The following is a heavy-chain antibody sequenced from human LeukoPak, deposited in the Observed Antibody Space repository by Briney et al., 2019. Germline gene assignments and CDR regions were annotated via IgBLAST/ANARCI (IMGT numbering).Heavy chain of an antibody. J-gene: IGHJ4*02. CDR2: ISTSSIYI. D-gene: IGHD3/OR15-3a*01. Sequence: GGSLRLSCAASGFTFSSYSMNWVRQAPGKGLEWVSFISTSSIYIYYADSVKGRFTISRDNAKNSLYLQLSSLRAEDTAVYYCTRDFWTDYWGQGTLVTVSS. CDR3: TRDFWTDY. CDR1: GFTFSSYS. V-gene: IGHV3-21*01.